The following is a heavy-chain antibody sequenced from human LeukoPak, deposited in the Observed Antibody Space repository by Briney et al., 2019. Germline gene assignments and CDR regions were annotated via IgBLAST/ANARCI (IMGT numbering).Heavy chain of an antibody. V-gene: IGHV3-11*01. CDR1: EFTFSDYY. CDR3: ARLGIIAAAGSNDY. J-gene: IGHJ4*02. D-gene: IGHD6-13*01. Sequence: PGGSLRLSCAASEFTFSDYYMSWIRQAPGKGLEWVSYISYSGDTIYYADSVKGRFTVSRDNAKNSLYLQMNSLRAEDTAVYYCARLGIIAAAGSNDYWGQGTLVTVSS. CDR2: ISYSGDTI.